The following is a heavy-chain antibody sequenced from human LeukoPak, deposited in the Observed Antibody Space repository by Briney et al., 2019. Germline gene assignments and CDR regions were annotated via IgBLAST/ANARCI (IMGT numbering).Heavy chain of an antibody. Sequence: GGSLRLSCVAFGFPFSSYWMTWVRQAPGKGLEWVANIKQDGSKKSYVNSVKGRFTISRDNAKNSLYLQMNSLRAEDTAIYYCTRVGYIDEGIDYWGQGTLVTVSS. D-gene: IGHD5-24*01. CDR1: GFPFSSYW. CDR3: TRVGYIDEGIDY. V-gene: IGHV3-7*04. J-gene: IGHJ4*02. CDR2: IKQDGSKK.